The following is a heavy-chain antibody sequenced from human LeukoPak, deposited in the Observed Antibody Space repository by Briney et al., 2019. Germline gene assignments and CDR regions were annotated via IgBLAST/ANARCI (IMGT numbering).Heavy chain of an antibody. CDR3: ARALPFKAYNYFDY. J-gene: IGHJ4*02. CDR1: GYTFTSYA. D-gene: IGHD3-16*01. Sequence: ASVKVSCKASGYTFTSYAMHWVRQAPGQRLEWMGWINAGNGNTKYSQKFQGRVTITRDTSASTAYMELCSLRSEDTAVYYCARALPFKAYNYFDYWGQGTLVTVSS. CDR2: INAGNGNT. V-gene: IGHV1-3*01.